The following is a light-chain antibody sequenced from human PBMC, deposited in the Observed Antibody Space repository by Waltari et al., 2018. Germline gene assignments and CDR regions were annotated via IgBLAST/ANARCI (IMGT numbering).Light chain of an antibody. CDR1: SSDIGAYNY. CDR2: GVS. V-gene: IGLV2-14*03. Sequence: QSALTQPASVSASPGQSITISCTGTSSDIGAYNYVSWYQQHSGKAPKLIIFGVSDRPSGVSNRFSAAKSSNTASLTISGRQAEDEADYYCASFTNTNTWVFGGGTKVTVL. J-gene: IGLJ3*02. CDR3: ASFTNTNTWV.